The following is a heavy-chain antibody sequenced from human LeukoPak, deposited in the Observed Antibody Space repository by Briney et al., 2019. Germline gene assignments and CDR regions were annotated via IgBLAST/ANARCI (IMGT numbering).Heavy chain of an antibody. D-gene: IGHD6-13*01. J-gene: IGHJ5*02. CDR2: IYCSGST. CDR1: GGPIRRSSYY. CDR3: ARWVAAAGTPPHIWFDP. V-gene: IGHV4-39*07. Sequence: SETLSLTCTVSGGPIRRSSYYWGWIRQPPGKGLEWIGRIYCSGSTCYHPSLKSRLTLSVDQDKNQFSMELTEVPAAGQVVVFCARWVAAAGTPPHIWFDPWGQGTRVSVSS.